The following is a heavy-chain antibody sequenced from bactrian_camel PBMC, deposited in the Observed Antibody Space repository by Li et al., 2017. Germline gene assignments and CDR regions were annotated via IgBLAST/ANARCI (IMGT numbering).Heavy chain of an antibody. D-gene: IGHD8*01. V-gene: IGHV3S6*01. CDR2: ISSVGSNT. Sequence: QLVESGGDLVQPGGSLRLSCATSGFTFSTYWMYWVRQAPGKGLEWVSSISSVGSNTYYADSVKGRFTISRDNAKNTVYLQMNSLKSEDTALYYCATSINTWTDFAYWGQGTQVTVS. CDR3: ATSINTWTDFAY. J-gene: IGHJ6*01. CDR1: GFTFSTYW.